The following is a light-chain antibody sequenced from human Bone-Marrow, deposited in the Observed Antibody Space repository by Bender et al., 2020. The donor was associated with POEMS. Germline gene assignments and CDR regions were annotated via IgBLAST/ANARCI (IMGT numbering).Light chain of an antibody. CDR2: DVA. Sequence: QSALTQPASVSGSPGQSITISCTGTFSDVGGYNFVSWYQQHTGKVPKLLIYDVATRPSGVSSRFSGSKSANTASLTISGLQGDDEAAYFCGSYTSSSPWLFGGGTKLTVL. J-gene: IGLJ3*02. CDR1: FSDVGGYNF. CDR3: GSYTSSSPWL. V-gene: IGLV2-14*03.